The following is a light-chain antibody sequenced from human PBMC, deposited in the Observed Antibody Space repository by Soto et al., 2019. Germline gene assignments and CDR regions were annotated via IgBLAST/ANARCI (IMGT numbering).Light chain of an antibody. Sequence: EIVLTQSPASLSLSPGERATLSCRASQSVSSHLAWFQQRPGQAPRLLIYGASNKATGIPARFGGSGSGTNFTLTVSSLEPEDFGVYYCQQLSNWPPDLTVVGGTKVEIK. CDR3: QQLSNWPPDLT. CDR2: GAS. V-gene: IGKV3-11*01. J-gene: IGKJ4*01. CDR1: QSVSSH.